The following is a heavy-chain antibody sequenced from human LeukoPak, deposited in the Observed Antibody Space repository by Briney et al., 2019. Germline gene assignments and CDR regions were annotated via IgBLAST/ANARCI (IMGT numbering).Heavy chain of an antibody. Sequence: GGSLRLSCAASGFTFSSYAMHWVRQAPGKGLEWVVVISYDGSNKYYADSVKGRFTISRDNSKNTLYLQMNSLRAEDTAVYYCARDLRAIVLMVYVYGDDPGYMDVWGKGTTVTVSS. CDR3: ARDLRAIVLMVYVYGDDPGYMDV. CDR1: GFTFSSYA. CDR2: ISYDGSNK. D-gene: IGHD2-8*01. J-gene: IGHJ6*03. V-gene: IGHV3-30*04.